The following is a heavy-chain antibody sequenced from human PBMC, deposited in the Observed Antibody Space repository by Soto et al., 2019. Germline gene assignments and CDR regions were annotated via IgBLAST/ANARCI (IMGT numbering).Heavy chain of an antibody. Sequence: EAQLVESGGGFVNPGGSLRLSCAASGITFSNAWMSWVRQAPGKGLEWVGRIKSKTDGETTDYAAPVKGRFTISRDDSENTLFLQMNSLRAEDTAVYYCTAKANGYWGQGTLVTVSS. CDR1: GITFSNAW. CDR3: TAKANGY. D-gene: IGHD4-17*01. V-gene: IGHV3-15*01. CDR2: IKSKTDGETT. J-gene: IGHJ4*02.